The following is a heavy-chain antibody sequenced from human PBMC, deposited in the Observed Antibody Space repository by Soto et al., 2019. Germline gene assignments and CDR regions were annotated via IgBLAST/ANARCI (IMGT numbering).Heavy chain of an antibody. D-gene: IGHD3-22*01. J-gene: IGHJ5*02. CDR1: GYSFTSYW. CDR2: IDPSDSYT. Sequence: GESLKISCKGSGYSFTSYWISWVRQMPGKGLEWMGRIDPSDSYTNYSPSFQGHVTIPADKSISTAYLQWSSLKASDTAMYYCARAAFTYYYDSSGYYLFDPWGQGTLVTVSS. CDR3: ARAAFTYYYDSSGYYLFDP. V-gene: IGHV5-10-1*01.